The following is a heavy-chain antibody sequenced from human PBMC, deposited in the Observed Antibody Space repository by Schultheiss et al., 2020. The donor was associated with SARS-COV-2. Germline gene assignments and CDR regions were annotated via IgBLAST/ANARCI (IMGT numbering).Heavy chain of an antibody. J-gene: IGHJ3*02. CDR1: GFTFSNAW. D-gene: IGHD2-2*02. Sequence: GGSLRLSCAASGFTFSNAWMSWVRQAPGKGLEWVSAISGSGGSTYYADSVKGRFIISRDNSKNTLYLQMNSLRAEDTAVYYCARDRDCSSTSCYTVFGDAFDIWGQGTMVTVSS. CDR2: ISGSGGST. CDR3: ARDRDCSSTSCYTVFGDAFDI. V-gene: IGHV3-23*01.